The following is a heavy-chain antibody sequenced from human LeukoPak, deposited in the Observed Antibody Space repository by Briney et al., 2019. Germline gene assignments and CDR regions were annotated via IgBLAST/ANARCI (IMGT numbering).Heavy chain of an antibody. Sequence: GGSLRLSCAASGFTFSNYAMHWVRQAPGKGLEYVSAITDNGAITFYANSVKGRFTISRDNAKNTLYLQMNSLRAEDAAVYYCSAHETLIVVRPFDYWGQGTVVTVSS. CDR1: GFTFSNYA. V-gene: IGHV3-64*01. J-gene: IGHJ4*02. CDR3: SAHETLIVVRPFDY. D-gene: IGHD3-22*01. CDR2: ITDNGAIT.